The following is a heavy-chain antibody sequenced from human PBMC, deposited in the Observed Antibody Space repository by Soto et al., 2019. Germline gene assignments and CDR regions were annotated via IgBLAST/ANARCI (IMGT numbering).Heavy chain of an antibody. CDR1: GGSISSYY. Sequence: SETLSLTCTVSGGSISSYYWSWIRQPPGKGLEWIGYIYYSGSTNYNPSLKSRVTISVDTSKNQFSLKLSSVTAADTAVYYCARSLTARAFWSGYEEPGDYYYYMDVWGKGTTVTVSS. V-gene: IGHV4-59*01. CDR2: IYYSGST. CDR3: ARSLTARAFWSGYEEPGDYYYYMDV. J-gene: IGHJ6*03. D-gene: IGHD3-3*01.